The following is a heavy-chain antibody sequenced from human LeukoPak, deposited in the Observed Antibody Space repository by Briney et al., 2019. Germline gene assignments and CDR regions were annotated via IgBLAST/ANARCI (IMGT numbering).Heavy chain of an antibody. CDR3: ARLGSTGSYYRDFQY. CDR1: GVSFSDFE. Sequence: PGGSLRLSCAASGVSFSDFEMNWGCPGQGPGLELDSYIGSGGDTIYYADSVKGRFTISRDNAKNFLYLQMNSLRAEDTGVYYCARLGSTGSYYRDFQYWGQGTLVTVSS. D-gene: IGHD1-26*01. V-gene: IGHV3-48*03. CDR2: IGSGGDTI. J-gene: IGHJ1*01.